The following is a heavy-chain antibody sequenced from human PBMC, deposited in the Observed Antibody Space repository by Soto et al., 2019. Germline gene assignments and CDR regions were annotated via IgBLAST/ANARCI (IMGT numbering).Heavy chain of an antibody. J-gene: IGHJ5*02. CDR3: ARDIITRNQVVVPADGWFDP. CDR1: GFTFSSYA. Sequence: QVQLVESGGGVVQPGRSLRLSCAASGFTFSSYAMHWVRQAPGKGLEWVAVISYDGSNKYYADSVKGRFTISRDNSKNTMYLQMNIQRAEDTAVYYCARDIITRNQVVVPADGWFDPCGQGTLVTVSS. V-gene: IGHV3-30-3*01. D-gene: IGHD2-2*01. CDR2: ISYDGSNK.